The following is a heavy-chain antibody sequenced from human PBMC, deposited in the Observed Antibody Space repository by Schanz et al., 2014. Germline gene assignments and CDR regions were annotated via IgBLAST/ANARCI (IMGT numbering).Heavy chain of an antibody. V-gene: IGHV3-53*01. CDR2: IYSGGST. D-gene: IGHD1-20*01. J-gene: IGHJ6*02. CDR3: ARRITGTHHNPYYHGMDV. CDR1: GFTVSSNY. Sequence: EVQLLESGGGLIQPGGSLRLSCAASGFTVSSNYMSWVRQAPGKGLEWVAVIYSGGSTFYTDSVKGRFTISRDNSKNTLYLQMNSLIAEDTAVYYCARRITGTHHNPYYHGMDVWGQGTTVTVSS.